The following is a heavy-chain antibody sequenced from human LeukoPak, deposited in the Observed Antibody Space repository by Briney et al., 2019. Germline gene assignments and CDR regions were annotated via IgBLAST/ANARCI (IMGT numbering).Heavy chain of an antibody. CDR1: GFSFSSYA. CDR3: ARDDNYDSKRFDY. V-gene: IGHV3-23*01. CDR2: ISGRGDRT. D-gene: IGHD3-22*01. Sequence: GGSLRLSCAASGFSFSSYAMSWVRQAPGKGLEWVSAISGRGDRTHYADSVKGRFTISRDNSKNTLYLQMNSLRAEDTAVYYCARDDNYDSKRFDYWGQGTPVTVSS. J-gene: IGHJ4*02.